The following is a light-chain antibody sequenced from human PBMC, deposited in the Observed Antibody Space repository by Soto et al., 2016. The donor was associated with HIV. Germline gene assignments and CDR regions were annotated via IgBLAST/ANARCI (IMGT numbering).Light chain of an antibody. V-gene: IGKV1-8*01. CDR1: QGISNS. CDR2: AAS. CDR3: QQYYNYPWT. J-gene: IGKJ1*01. Sequence: AIRMTQSPSSFSASTGDRVTLTCRASQGISNSLAWYQQNPGKAPKLLIYAASTLQNGVPSRFRGSGSGTDFTLTISSLQSEDFATYFCQQYYNYPWTFGQGTKVEV.